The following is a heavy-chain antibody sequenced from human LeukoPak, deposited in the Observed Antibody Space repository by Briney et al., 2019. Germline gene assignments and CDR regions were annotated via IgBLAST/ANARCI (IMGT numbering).Heavy chain of an antibody. CDR3: ARNSRVASTSGQNY. Sequence: ASVKVSCKASGGTFSSYPFTWVRQAPGQGLEWMGEITPIFGATNYAQTFQGRVTITADESTSTVFMELSSLRSDDTAFYYCARNSRVASTSGQNYWGQGTLVTVSS. J-gene: IGHJ4*02. CDR2: ITPIFGAT. CDR1: GGTFSSYP. D-gene: IGHD4-23*01. V-gene: IGHV1-69*13.